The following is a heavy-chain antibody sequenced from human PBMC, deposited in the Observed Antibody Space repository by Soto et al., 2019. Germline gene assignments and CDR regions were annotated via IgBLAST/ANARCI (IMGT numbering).Heavy chain of an antibody. Sequence: QVHLQESGPGLVKPSQTLSLTCIVSGGSISSDDHYWSWIRQPPGKGLEWIGYIYHSGTTHSNPSVESRLFISLATSKNQFSLQLTAVTAADTAVYYCAILRSRWNIHYWGQGTLVTVSS. CDR3: AILRSRWNIHY. J-gene: IGHJ4*02. D-gene: IGHD6-13*01. CDR1: GGSISSDDHY. CDR2: IYHSGTT. V-gene: IGHV4-30-4*01.